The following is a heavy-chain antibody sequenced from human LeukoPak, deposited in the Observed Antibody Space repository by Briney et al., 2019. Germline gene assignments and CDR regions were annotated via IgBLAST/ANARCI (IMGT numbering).Heavy chain of an antibody. Sequence: PSETLSLTRTVSGGSISSYYWSWIRQPPGKGLEWIGYIYYSGSTNYNPSLKSRVTISVDTSKNQFSLKLSSVTAADTAVYYCARDRFGDYGTQFDYWGQGTLVTVSS. J-gene: IGHJ4*02. D-gene: IGHD4-17*01. V-gene: IGHV4-59*01. CDR2: IYYSGST. CDR1: GGSISSYY. CDR3: ARDRFGDYGTQFDY.